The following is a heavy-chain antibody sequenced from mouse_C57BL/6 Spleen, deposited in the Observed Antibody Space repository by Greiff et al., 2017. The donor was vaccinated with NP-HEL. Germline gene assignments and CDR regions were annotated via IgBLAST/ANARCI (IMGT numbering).Heavy chain of an antibody. D-gene: IGHD2-3*01. V-gene: IGHV5-4*01. J-gene: IGHJ4*01. CDR3: ARDDGAYAMDY. CDR2: ISDGGSYT. Sequence: EVQLQQSGGGLVKPGGSLKLSCAASGFTFSSYAMSWVRQTPEKRLEWVATISDGGSYTYYPDNVKGRFTISRDNAKNNLYLQMSHLKSEDTAMYYCARDDGAYAMDYWGQGTSVTVSS. CDR1: GFTFSSYA.